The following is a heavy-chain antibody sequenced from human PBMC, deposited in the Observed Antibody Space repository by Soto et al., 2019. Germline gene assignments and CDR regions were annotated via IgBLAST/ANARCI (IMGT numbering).Heavy chain of an antibody. Sequence: QVQLMESGGGVVQPGRSLRLSCAASGFTFSSYGMHWVRQAPGKGLEWVAVIWYDGSNKYYADSVKGRFTISRDNSKNTLYLQMNSLRAEDTAVYYCARGVYYYDSSGYYPVLDYYYGMDVWGQGTTVTVSS. J-gene: IGHJ6*02. D-gene: IGHD3-22*01. CDR2: IWYDGSNK. V-gene: IGHV3-33*01. CDR3: ARGVYYYDSSGYYPVLDYYYGMDV. CDR1: GFTFSSYG.